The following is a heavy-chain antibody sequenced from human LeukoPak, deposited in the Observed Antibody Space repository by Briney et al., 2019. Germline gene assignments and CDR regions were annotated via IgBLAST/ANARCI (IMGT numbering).Heavy chain of an antibody. V-gene: IGHV4-31*03. CDR2: IYYSGST. Sequence: PSETLSLTCTVSGGSISSGGYYWSWIRQYPGKGLEWIGYIYYSGSTYYNPSLKSRVTISVDTSKNQFSLKLSSVTAADTAVYYCASDVPLYGMDVWGQGTTVTVSS. J-gene: IGHJ6*02. CDR3: ASDVPLYGMDV. CDR1: GGSISSGGYY.